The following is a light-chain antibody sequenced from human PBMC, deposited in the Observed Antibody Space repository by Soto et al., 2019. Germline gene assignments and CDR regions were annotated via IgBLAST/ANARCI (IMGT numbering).Light chain of an antibody. Sequence: SYELTQPSSVSVSPGQTARITCSGDVLAKKYARWFQQKPGQAPVLMIYKDSERPSGIPERFSGSSSGTTVTLTISGAQDEDEADYYCYSAADNKGVFGGGTKLTVL. CDR1: VLAKKY. CDR2: KDS. V-gene: IGLV3-27*01. J-gene: IGLJ3*02. CDR3: YSAADNKGV.